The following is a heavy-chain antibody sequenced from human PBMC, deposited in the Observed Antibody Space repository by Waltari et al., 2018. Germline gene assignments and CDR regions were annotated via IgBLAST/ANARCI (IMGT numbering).Heavy chain of an antibody. CDR2: VSPRGDP. CDR3: VRHDRIYSRGWSYLDH. Sequence: QESGPAVVKPAGTLSLTCSVSGASITSSDFYWGWVRQSPDKGLQWIGTVSPRGDPYYDSALGSRVSISVDTPNNQFSLTLTSVTAADTSVYYCVRHDRIYSRGWSYLDHWGPGALVIVSS. V-gene: IGHV4-39*01. J-gene: IGHJ4*01. D-gene: IGHD3-22*01. CDR1: GASITSSDFY.